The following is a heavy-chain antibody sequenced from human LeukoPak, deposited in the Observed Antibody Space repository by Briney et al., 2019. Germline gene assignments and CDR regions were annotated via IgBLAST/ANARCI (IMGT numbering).Heavy chain of an antibody. Sequence: LVASVKVSCKASGYTFTSYGISWVRQAPGQGLEWMGWISAYNGNTNYAQKLQGRVTMTTDTSTSTAYMQLRSLRSDDTAVYYCARGAYYDFWSGYRPRQDFQHWGQGTLVTVSS. J-gene: IGHJ1*01. CDR1: GYTFTSYG. CDR2: ISAYNGNT. CDR3: ARGAYYDFWSGYRPRQDFQH. V-gene: IGHV1-18*01. D-gene: IGHD3-3*01.